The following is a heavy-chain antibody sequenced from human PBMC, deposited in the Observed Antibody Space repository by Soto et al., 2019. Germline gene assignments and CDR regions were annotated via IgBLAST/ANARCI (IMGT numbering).Heavy chain of an antibody. D-gene: IGHD3-22*01. V-gene: IGHV4-34*01. Sequence: PSETLSVTCAVDGGSFSGYYWSWIRQPPGKGLEWIGEINHSGSTNYNPSLKSRVTISVDTSKNQFSLKLSSVTAADTAVYYCARVSYYYDSSGGNGMDVWGQGTTVTVSS. CDR1: GGSFSGYY. CDR2: INHSGST. J-gene: IGHJ6*02. CDR3: ARVSYYYDSSGGNGMDV.